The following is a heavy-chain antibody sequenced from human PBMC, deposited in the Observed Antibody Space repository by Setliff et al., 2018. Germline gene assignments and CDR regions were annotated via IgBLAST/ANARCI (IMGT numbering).Heavy chain of an antibody. CDR3: ARGGGNSVY. Sequence: GASVKVSCKASAYTSTDYYMNWVRQAPGQGLEWMGWINPNSGGTNYAQKFQGRVTMTRDTSISTAYMELSRLRSDDTAVYYCARGGGNSVYWGQGTLVTVSS. CDR2: INPNSGGT. V-gene: IGHV1-2*02. J-gene: IGHJ4*02. CDR1: AYTSTDYY. D-gene: IGHD2-21*02.